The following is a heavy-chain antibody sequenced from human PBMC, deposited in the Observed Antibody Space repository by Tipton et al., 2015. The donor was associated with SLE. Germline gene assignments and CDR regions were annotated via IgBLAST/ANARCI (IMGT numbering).Heavy chain of an antibody. CDR1: GGSISSYF. Sequence: TLSLTCTVSGGSISSYFWSWIRQPPGKGLEWIGYIYYSGSTNYSPSLKSRLTISIDMSKNQFSLKLTSVTAADTAVYYCARVRFAGAGDYYYYMDVWAKGTPVTVSS. D-gene: IGHD3-10*01. V-gene: IGHV4-59*08. J-gene: IGHJ6*03. CDR3: ARVRFAGAGDYYYYMDV. CDR2: IYYSGST.